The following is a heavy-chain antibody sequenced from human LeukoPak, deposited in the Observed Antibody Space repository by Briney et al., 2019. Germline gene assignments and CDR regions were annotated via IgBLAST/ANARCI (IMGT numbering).Heavy chain of an antibody. CDR1: GGSISSGSYS. Sequence: SETLSLTCAVSGGSISSGSYSWSWIRQPPGKGLEWIGYIYHSGSTYYNPSLKSRVTISVDTSKNQFSLKLSSVTAADTAVYYCARDLRGLRPFGVVSGWFDPWGQGTLVTVSS. CDR2: IYHSGST. J-gene: IGHJ5*02. D-gene: IGHD3-3*01. V-gene: IGHV4-30-2*01. CDR3: ARDLRGLRPFGVVSGWFDP.